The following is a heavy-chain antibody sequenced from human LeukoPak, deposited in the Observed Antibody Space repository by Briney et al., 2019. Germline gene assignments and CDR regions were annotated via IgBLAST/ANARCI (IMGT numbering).Heavy chain of an antibody. CDR3: ARGPRIVGATTGAYYFDY. V-gene: IGHV4-31*03. J-gene: IGHJ4*02. CDR2: VSSSGTT. Sequence: PSETLSLTCTVSGGSISRDGHYWSWIRQYPGKGLESIGSVSSSGTTTYNPSLKSRVTISLDTSQNQFSLKLSSVTAADTAVYYCARGPRIVGATTGAYYFDYWGQGTLVTVSS. CDR1: GGSISRDGHY. D-gene: IGHD1-26*01.